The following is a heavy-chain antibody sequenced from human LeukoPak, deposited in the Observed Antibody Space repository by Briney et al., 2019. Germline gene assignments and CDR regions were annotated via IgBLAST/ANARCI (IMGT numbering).Heavy chain of an antibody. D-gene: IGHD6-13*01. CDR3: ARVSHDAFDI. Sequence: SLRLSSAPSLFTLDDYAIHCVRHAPREGLEWVSGISWNSGSIGYADSVKGRFTISRDNVKHSLYLQMNSLRAEDTALYYCARVSHDAFDIWGQGKMVTVSA. J-gene: IGHJ3*02. V-gene: IGHV3-9*01. CDR2: ISWNSGSI. CDR1: LFTLDDYA.